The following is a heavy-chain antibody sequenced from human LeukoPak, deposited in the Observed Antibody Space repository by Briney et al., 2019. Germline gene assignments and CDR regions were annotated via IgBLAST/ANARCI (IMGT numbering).Heavy chain of an antibody. V-gene: IGHV4-34*01. CDR1: GSFXXXX. CDR3: ARSAKDCSGGKCFHTGFDY. D-gene: IGHD2-15*01. J-gene: IGHJ4*02. CDR2: IXXXGDT. Sequence: GSFXXXXXXWXRXXXGKXXXXXXDIXXXGDTNYYPSLKSRVTISEDKYKKQFSLKLSSVTAADTAVYYCARSAKDCSGGKCFHTGFDYWGQGTLVTVSS.